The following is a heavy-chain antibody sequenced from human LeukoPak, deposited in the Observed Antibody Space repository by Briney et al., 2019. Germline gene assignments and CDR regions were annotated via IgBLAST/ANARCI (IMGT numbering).Heavy chain of an antibody. Sequence: QPGGSLRLSCAASGFTFSSYAMSWVRQAPGKGLEWVSVIYSGGSTYYADSVKGRFTISRDNSKNTLYLQMNSLRAEDTAVYYCASWNPYYWGQGTLVTVSS. V-gene: IGHV3-66*02. CDR3: ASWNPYY. D-gene: IGHD1-1*01. CDR1: GFTFSSYA. J-gene: IGHJ4*02. CDR2: IYSGGST.